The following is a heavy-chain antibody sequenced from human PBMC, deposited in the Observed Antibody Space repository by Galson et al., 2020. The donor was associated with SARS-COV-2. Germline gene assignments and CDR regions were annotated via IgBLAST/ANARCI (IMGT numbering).Heavy chain of an antibody. D-gene: IGHD1-26*01. CDR1: GFTFSNYA. J-gene: IGHJ4*02. V-gene: IGHV3-30*04. CDR3: ARPRSGGYYGSVDY. Sequence: GGSLRLSCAASGFTFSNYAMHWVRQAPGKGLEWVAVISYDGSNKYYADSVKGRFTISRDNSKNTLCLQMNSLRTEYTAVYYCARPRSGGYYGSVDYWGQGTLVTVSS. CDR2: ISYDGSNK.